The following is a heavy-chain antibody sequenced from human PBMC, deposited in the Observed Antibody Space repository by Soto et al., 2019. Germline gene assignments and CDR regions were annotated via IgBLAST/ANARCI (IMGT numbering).Heavy chain of an antibody. CDR3: ARMIS. D-gene: IGHD3-22*01. J-gene: IGHJ5*02. CDR1: GFTFSSYA. Sequence: QVQLVESGGGVVQPGRSLRLSCAASGFTFSSYAMHWVRQAPGKGLEWVAVISYDGSNKYYADSVKGRFTISRDNSKYTLYLQMNSLRAEDTAVYYCARMISWGQGTLVTVSS. CDR2: ISYDGSNK. V-gene: IGHV3-30-3*01.